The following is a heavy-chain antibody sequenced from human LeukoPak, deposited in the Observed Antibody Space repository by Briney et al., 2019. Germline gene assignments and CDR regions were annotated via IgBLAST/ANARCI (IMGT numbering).Heavy chain of an antibody. CDR2: IWYDGSNK. CDR1: GFTFSSYG. V-gene: IGHV3-33*01. Sequence: GGSLRLSCAASGFTFSSYGMHWVRQAPGKGLEWVAVIWYDGSNKYYADSVKGRFTISRDNSKNTLYLQMNGLRAEDTAVYYCAREVDCSSTSCYSRSYYYYGMDVWGQGTTVTVSS. D-gene: IGHD2-2*01. CDR3: AREVDCSSTSCYSRSYYYYGMDV. J-gene: IGHJ6*02.